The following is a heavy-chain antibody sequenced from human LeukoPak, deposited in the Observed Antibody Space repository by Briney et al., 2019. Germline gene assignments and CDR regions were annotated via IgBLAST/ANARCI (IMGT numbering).Heavy chain of an antibody. D-gene: IGHD5-18*01. CDR2: IHPRRGDT. CDR1: GYSFTAFY. CDR3: ARDVNGWLRD. V-gene: IGHV1-2*02. J-gene: IGHJ4*02. Sequence: GASVTVSCKTSGYSFTAFYIHWVRQAPGQGLEWMGWIHPRRGDTNYAQKFQGRVTMTRDTSISTAYLDLSSLRSDDTAVYYCARDVNGWLRDWGQGTLVTVSS.